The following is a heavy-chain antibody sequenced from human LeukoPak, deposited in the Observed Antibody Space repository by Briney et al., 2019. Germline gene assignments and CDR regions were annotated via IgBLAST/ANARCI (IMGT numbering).Heavy chain of an antibody. D-gene: IGHD2/OR15-2a*01. CDR3: VRGKNSQNIVTRKPYNWSDP. Sequence: GGSLRLSCAASGFTFGSYRMNWVRQAPGKRLEWVSSISSISSYIYYSDSVKGRFTISRDNAKNSLYLQMKSLTAEDTAVDYCVRGKNSQNIVTRKPYNWSDPWGEGTLVT. V-gene: IGHV3-21*01. CDR2: ISSISSYI. CDR1: GFTFGSYR. J-gene: IGHJ5*02.